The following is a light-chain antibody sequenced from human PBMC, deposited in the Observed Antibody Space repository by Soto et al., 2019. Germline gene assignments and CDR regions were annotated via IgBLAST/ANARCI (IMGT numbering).Light chain of an antibody. V-gene: IGKV1-5*03. CDR2: KAS. CDR3: QQYYSFPWT. J-gene: IGKJ1*01. CDR1: QNISSW. Sequence: DIQMTQSPSTLSASVGDRVTITCRASQNISSWLAWYQQKPGKAPNLLIYKASRLDTGVPARFSGSGSGTEFTLTISSLQTDDFAAYYCQQYYSFPWTFGLGTKVEFK.